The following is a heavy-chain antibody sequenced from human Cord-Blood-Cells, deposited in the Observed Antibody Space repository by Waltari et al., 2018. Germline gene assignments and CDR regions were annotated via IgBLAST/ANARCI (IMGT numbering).Heavy chain of an antibody. CDR2: INPNSGGT. Sequence: QVQLVQSEAEVKKPGASVKVSCKASGYTFTGYYMHWVRQAPGQGLEWMGWINPNSGGTNYAQKFQGWVTMTRDTSISTAYMELSRLRSDDTAVYYCARGGGDDILTGYYCNWFDPWGQGTLVTVSS. V-gene: IGHV1-2*04. J-gene: IGHJ5*02. CDR3: ARGGGDDILTGYYCNWFDP. CDR1: GYTFTGYY. D-gene: IGHD3-9*01.